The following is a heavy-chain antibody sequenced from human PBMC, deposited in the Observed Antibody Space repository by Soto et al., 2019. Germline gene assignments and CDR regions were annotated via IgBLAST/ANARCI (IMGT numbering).Heavy chain of an antibody. CDR2: ISSSSSYI. V-gene: IGHV3-21*01. CDR1: GFTFSSYS. J-gene: IGHJ6*02. CDR3: ARAYDSSGFYYYGMDV. D-gene: IGHD3-22*01. Sequence: EVQLVESGGGLVQPGGSLRLSCAASGFTFSSYSMNWVRQAPGKGLEWVSSISSSSSYIYYADSVKGRFTISRDNAKNSLYLQMNSLRAEDTAVYYCARAYDSSGFYYYGMDVWGQGTTVTVSS.